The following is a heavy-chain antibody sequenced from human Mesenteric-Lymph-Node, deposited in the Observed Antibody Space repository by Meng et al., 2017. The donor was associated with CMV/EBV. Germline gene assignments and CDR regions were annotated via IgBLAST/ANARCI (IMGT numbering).Heavy chain of an antibody. D-gene: IGHD1-26*01. CDR3: ARESEVLIVGASTPEYFQH. CDR1: FTSYY. CDR2: INPSGGST. J-gene: IGHJ1*01. V-gene: IGHV1-46*01. Sequence: FTSYYMHWVRQAPGQGLGWMGIINPSGGSTTYAQKFQGRVTMTRDTSTSTVYMELSSLRSEDTAVYYCARESEVLIVGASTPEYFQHWGQGTLVTVSS.